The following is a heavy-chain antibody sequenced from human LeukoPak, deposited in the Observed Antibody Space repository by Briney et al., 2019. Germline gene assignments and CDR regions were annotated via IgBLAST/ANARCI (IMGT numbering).Heavy chain of an antibody. D-gene: IGHD3-9*01. Sequence: SETLSLTCTVSGGSISSGTYYWSWIRQPAGKGLEWIGRISNSGSTNYNRGSTNYNPSLESRVTISLSTSKNQVSLKVSSVTAADTAVYYCARDLLTGYPGNWFDPWGQGTLVTVSS. CDR2: ISNSGSTNYNRGST. V-gene: IGHV4-61*02. J-gene: IGHJ5*02. CDR3: ARDLLTGYPGNWFDP. CDR1: GGSISSGTYY.